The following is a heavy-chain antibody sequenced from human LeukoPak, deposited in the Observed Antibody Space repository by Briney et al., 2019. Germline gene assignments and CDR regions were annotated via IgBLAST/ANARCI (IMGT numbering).Heavy chain of an antibody. D-gene: IGHD3-16*01. Sequence: ETLSLTCAVYGGSFSGYYWSWVRQAPGKGLEWVSAISGSGGSTYYADSVKGRFTISRDNSKNTLYLQMNSLRAEDTAVYYCANRGGAQSPHYWGQGTLVTVSS. J-gene: IGHJ4*02. V-gene: IGHV3-23*01. CDR3: ANRGGAQSPHY. CDR1: GGSFSGYY. CDR2: ISGSGGST.